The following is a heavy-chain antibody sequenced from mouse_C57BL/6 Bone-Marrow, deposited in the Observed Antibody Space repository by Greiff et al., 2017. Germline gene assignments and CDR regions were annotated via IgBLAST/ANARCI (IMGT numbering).Heavy chain of an antibody. CDR3: ARSGPLGRRFDD. CDR1: GYTFTSYW. D-gene: IGHD4-1*01. J-gene: IGHJ2*03. CDR2: IYPTSGRT. V-gene: IGHV1-55*01. Sequence: QVQLQQPGAELVKPGASVKMSCKASGYTFTSYWITWVKQRPGQGLEWIGDIYPTSGRTNYNEKFKSKGILTVDTSSNTAYMQLSSLTSEDSAVFFCARSGPLGRRFDDWCWGTSLTVTA.